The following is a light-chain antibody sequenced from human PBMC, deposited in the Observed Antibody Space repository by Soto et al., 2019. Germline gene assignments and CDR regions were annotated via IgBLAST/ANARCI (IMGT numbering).Light chain of an antibody. CDR2: EVS. CDR1: SSDVGGYNY. V-gene: IGLV2-14*01. Sequence: SVRTRPVSLSCAAVESIPIFCTGTSSDVGGYNYVSWYQQHPGKAPKLMIYEVSNRPSGVSNRFSGSKSGNTASLTISGLQAEDEADYYCGSWDSSLSAYVFGTGTKV. CDR3: GSWDSSLSAYV. J-gene: IGLJ1*01.